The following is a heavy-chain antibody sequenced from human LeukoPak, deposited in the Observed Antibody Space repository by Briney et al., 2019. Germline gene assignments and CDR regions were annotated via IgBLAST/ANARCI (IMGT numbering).Heavy chain of an antibody. CDR1: GFTFSSYG. Sequence: GGSLRVSCAASGFTFSSYGMHWVRQAPGKGLGWVAVISYDGSNKYYADSVKGRFTISRDNSKNTLYLQMNSLRAEDTAVYYCAKIYGSGTANWFDPWGQGTLVTVSS. CDR2: ISYDGSNK. J-gene: IGHJ5*02. D-gene: IGHD3-10*01. V-gene: IGHV3-30*18. CDR3: AKIYGSGTANWFDP.